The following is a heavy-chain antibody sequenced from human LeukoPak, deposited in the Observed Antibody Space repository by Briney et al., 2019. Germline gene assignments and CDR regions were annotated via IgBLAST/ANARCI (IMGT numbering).Heavy chain of an antibody. CDR3: ARQLPIGVAGRGGGHCDY. CDR1: GYTFTSYY. D-gene: IGHD6-19*01. J-gene: IGHJ4*02. V-gene: IGHV1-46*01. CDR2: INPSGGST. Sequence: ASVKVSCKASGYTFTSYYMHWVRQAPGQGLEWMGIINPSGGSTSYAQKFQGRVTMTRDTSTSTVYMELSSLRSEDTAVYYCARQLPIGVAGRGGGHCDYWGQGTLVTVSS.